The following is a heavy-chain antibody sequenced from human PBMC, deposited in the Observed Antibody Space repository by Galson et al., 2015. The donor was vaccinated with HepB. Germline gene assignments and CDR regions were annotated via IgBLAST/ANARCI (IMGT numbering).Heavy chain of an antibody. Sequence: SLRLSCAGSGFTFGDYGVSWFRQAPGKGLEWIGFIRSKTYGETTEHAASLRGRFTISRDDSKNMGYPQMNSLKTEDTAVYYCTAFWDYSRWVLIPRVDHWGQGTLVTVSS. CDR2: IRSKTYGETT. CDR3: TAFWDYSRWVLIPRVDH. V-gene: IGHV3-49*03. D-gene: IGHD4-11*01. J-gene: IGHJ4*02. CDR1: GFTFGDYG.